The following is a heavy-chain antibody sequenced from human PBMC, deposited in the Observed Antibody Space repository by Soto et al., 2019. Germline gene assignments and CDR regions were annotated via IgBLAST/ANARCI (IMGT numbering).Heavy chain of an antibody. V-gene: IGHV3-7*03. CDR1: GFTFGSYW. J-gene: IGHJ2*01. CDR3: ARFATSPFDYWYFDL. D-gene: IGHD2-2*01. Sequence: AGGSLRLSCAASGFTFGSYWMSWVRQAPGKGLEWVANIKQDGTEKYYVDSVKGRFTISGDNAKNSLYLQMNSLRAEDTAVYYCARFATSPFDYWYFDLWGRGALVTVSS. CDR2: IKQDGTEK.